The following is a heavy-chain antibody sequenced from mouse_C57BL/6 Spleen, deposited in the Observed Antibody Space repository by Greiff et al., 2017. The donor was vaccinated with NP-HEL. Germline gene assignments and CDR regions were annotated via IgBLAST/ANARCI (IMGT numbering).Heavy chain of an antibody. J-gene: IGHJ2*01. CDR3: ARTGPGYFDY. Sequence: QVQLQQPGAELVRPGSSVKLSCKASGYTFTSYWMHWVKQRPVQGLEWIGNINPSDSYTHYNQKFKDKATLTEDKSSSTAYMQLSTLTSEDSAVYYCARTGPGYFDYWGQGTTLTVSS. CDR1: GYTFTSYW. V-gene: IGHV1-52*01. CDR2: INPSDSYT. D-gene: IGHD4-1*01.